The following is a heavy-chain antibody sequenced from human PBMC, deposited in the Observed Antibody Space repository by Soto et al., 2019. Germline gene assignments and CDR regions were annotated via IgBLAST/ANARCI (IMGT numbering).Heavy chain of an antibody. Sequence: GGSLRLSCAASGFTFINFWISWVRQAPGRGLEWVANIKQDGSEKYYVDSVRGRFTISRDNAKNSLYLQMNSLRAEDTAVYYCAKDFHYYDSSGYYYFDNWGQGTLVTVSS. J-gene: IGHJ4*02. CDR3: AKDFHYYDSSGYYYFDN. D-gene: IGHD3-22*01. CDR2: IKQDGSEK. CDR1: GFTFINFW. V-gene: IGHV3-7*01.